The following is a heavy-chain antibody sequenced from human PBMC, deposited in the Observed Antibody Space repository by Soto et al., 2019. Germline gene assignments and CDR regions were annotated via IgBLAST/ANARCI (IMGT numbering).Heavy chain of an antibody. Sequence: DVQLVESGGGLVKPGGSLRLSCVASGFTFNTYSMNWVRQAPGKGLEWVSSISSSNSYIYYADSLKGRFTISRDNAKNSLYLQRNSLRAEDTAAYFCAREGTSGWFFDYWGHGTLVTVSS. CDR1: GFTFNTYS. V-gene: IGHV3-21*01. J-gene: IGHJ4*01. CDR3: AREGTSGWFFDY. CDR2: ISSSNSYI. D-gene: IGHD6-19*01.